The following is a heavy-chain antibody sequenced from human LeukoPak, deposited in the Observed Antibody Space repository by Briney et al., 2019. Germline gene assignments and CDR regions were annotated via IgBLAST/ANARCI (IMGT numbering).Heavy chain of an antibody. CDR2: ISSSGGTI. CDR3: ARDWGIAEA. CDR1: GFTFSDYE. J-gene: IGHJ4*02. D-gene: IGHD6-19*01. Sequence: KSGGSLRLSCAASGFTFSDYEMNWVRQAPGKGLEWVSYISSSGGTIYYADSVRGRFTVSRDNAKNSLYLQMNSLRAEDTAVYYCARDWGIAEAWGQGTLVTVSS. V-gene: IGHV3-48*03.